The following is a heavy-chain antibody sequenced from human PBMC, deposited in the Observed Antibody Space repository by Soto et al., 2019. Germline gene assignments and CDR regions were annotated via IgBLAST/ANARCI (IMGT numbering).Heavy chain of an antibody. V-gene: IGHV1-46*01. J-gene: IGHJ4*02. CDR1: GYTFTSYY. D-gene: IGHD6-19*01. CDR3: ATVLLGRSSSGGYKGYYFDY. CDR2: INPSGGST. Sequence: ASVKVSCKASGYTFTSYYMHWVRQAPGQGLEWMGIINPSGGSTSYAQKFQGRVTMTGDTSTDTVYMELSSLRTEDTAVYYCATVLLGRSSSGGYKGYYFDYWGQGTLVTVS.